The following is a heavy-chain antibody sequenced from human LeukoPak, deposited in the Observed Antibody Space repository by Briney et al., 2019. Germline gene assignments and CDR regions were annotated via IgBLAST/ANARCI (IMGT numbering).Heavy chain of an antibody. Sequence: GESLKISCKGSGYSFTSYWIGWVRQMPGKGLEWMGIIYPGDSDTRYSPSFQGQVTISADKSISTAYLQWSSLKASDTAMYYCARLPNYYDSSGYYSGYYYYGMDVWGQGTTVTVSS. CDR1: GYSFTSYW. V-gene: IGHV5-51*01. CDR2: IYPGDSDT. CDR3: ARLPNYYDSSGYYSGYYYYGMDV. D-gene: IGHD3-22*01. J-gene: IGHJ6*02.